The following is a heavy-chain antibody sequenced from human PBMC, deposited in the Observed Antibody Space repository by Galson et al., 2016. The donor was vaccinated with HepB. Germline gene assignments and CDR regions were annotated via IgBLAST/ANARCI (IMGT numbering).Heavy chain of an antibody. CDR1: GYMFNSYW. J-gene: IGHJ3*02. CDR3: ARAGGLDI. V-gene: IGHV5-10-1*01. CDR2: IDPSDSYT. D-gene: IGHD1-26*01. Sequence: QSGAEVKKPGESLRISCKGSGYMFNSYWINWVRQMPGKGLEWMGRIDPSDSYTNYSPSFQGHVTISADKSINTVYLQWSSLKASDTAMYYSARAGGLDIWGQGTKVTVSS.